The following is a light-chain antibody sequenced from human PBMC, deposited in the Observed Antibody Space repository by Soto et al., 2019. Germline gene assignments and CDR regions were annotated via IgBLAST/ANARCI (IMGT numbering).Light chain of an antibody. V-gene: IGKV3-15*01. Sequence: EIVMTQSPATLSVSPGERVTLSCRASQSISSSLAWYQQRPGQAPRLLMYGASTRATGIPARLSGSGSGTEFTLTISSLQSEDFAVYYCQQYNNWPLTFGGGTKVDIK. J-gene: IGKJ4*01. CDR1: QSISSS. CDR2: GAS. CDR3: QQYNNWPLT.